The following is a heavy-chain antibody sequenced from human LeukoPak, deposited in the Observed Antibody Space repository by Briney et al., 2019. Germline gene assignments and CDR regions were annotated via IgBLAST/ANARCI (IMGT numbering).Heavy chain of an antibody. CDR1: GGSVSSGSYY. D-gene: IGHD1-26*01. CDR3: ARGEPSWFDP. V-gene: IGHV4-61*01. Sequence: PSETLPLTCTVSGGSVSSGSYYWSWIRQPPGKGLEWIGYIYYSGSTNYNPSLKSRVTISADTSKNQFSLKLSSVTAADTAVYYCARGEPSWFDPWGQGTLVTVSS. J-gene: IGHJ5*02. CDR2: IYYSGST.